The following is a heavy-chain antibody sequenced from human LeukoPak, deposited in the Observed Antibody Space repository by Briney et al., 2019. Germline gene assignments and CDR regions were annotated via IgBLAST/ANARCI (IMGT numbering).Heavy chain of an antibody. D-gene: IGHD3-9*01. V-gene: IGHV2-5*02. J-gene: IGHJ4*02. CDR3: AHWGYFDWSMGFDY. CDR1: GFSLSTSGVG. Sequence: SGPTLVNPTQTLTLTCTFSGFSLSTSGVGVGWIRQPPGKALEWLALIYWDDDKRYSPSLKSRLAITKDTSKNQVVLTMTNMDPVDTATYYCAHWGYFDWSMGFDYWGQGTLVTVSS. CDR2: IYWDDDK.